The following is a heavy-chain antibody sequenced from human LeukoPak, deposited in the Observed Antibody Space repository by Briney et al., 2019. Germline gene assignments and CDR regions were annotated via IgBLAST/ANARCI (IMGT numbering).Heavy chain of an antibody. J-gene: IGHJ4*02. CDR3: ARDKSSWYGGADY. V-gene: IGHV3-21*01. D-gene: IGHD6-13*01. Sequence: GGSLRLSCAASGFTFSSYSMNRVRQAPGKGLKWVSSISSSSSYIYYADSVKGRFTISRDNAKNSLYLQMNSLRAEDTAVYYCARDKSSWYGGADYWGQGTLVTVSS. CDR2: ISSSSSYI. CDR1: GFTFSSYS.